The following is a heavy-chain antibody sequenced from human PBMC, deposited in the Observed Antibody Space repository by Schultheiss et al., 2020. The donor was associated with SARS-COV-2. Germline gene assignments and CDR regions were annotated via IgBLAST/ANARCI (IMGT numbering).Heavy chain of an antibody. D-gene: IGHD3-10*01. V-gene: IGHV3-66*01. J-gene: IGHJ4*02. CDR3: ARARRMVRDFSDS. CDR2: IYSGGST. Sequence: GGSLRLSCAASGFTFSDYYMSWIRQAPGKGLEWVSVIYSGGSTYYADSVKGRFTISRDNDRHLVFLQMNNLRDEDTAVYYCARARRMVRDFSDSWGQGTLVTVSS. CDR1: GFTFSDYY.